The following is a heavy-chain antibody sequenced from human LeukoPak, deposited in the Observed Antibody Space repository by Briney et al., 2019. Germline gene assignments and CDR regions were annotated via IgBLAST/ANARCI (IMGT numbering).Heavy chain of an antibody. V-gene: IGHV3-30-3*01. Sequence: GGSLRLSCAASGFTFSSYAMHWVRQAPGKGLEWVAVISYDGGNKYYADSVKGRFTISRDNSKNTLYLQMNSLRAEDTAVYYCARDGSSWYYFDYWGQGTLVTVSS. CDR3: ARDGSSWYYFDY. CDR1: GFTFSSYA. CDR2: ISYDGGNK. D-gene: IGHD6-13*01. J-gene: IGHJ4*02.